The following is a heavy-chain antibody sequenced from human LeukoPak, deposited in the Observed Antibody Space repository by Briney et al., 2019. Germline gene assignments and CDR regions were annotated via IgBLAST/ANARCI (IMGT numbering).Heavy chain of an antibody. J-gene: IGHJ4*02. Sequence: GESLKISCKGSGYSFTSYWIGWVRQMPGKGLEWMGIIYPGDSDTRYSPSLQGQVTISADKSISTAYLQWSSLKASDTAMYYCARHNSISGSSWTPFDYWGQGTLVTVSS. CDR1: GYSFTSYW. D-gene: IGHD6-13*01. V-gene: IGHV5-51*01. CDR2: IYPGDSDT. CDR3: ARHNSISGSSWTPFDY.